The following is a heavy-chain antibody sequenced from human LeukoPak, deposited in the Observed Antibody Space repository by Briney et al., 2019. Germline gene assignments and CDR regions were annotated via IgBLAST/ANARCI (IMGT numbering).Heavy chain of an antibody. CDR1: GITFSSDA. CDR3: ATNGGQWLVPFDF. D-gene: IGHD6-19*01. J-gene: IGHJ4*02. V-gene: IGHV3-23*01. CDR2: TSGTDGST. Sequence: PGGSLRLSCEASGITFSSDAMSWVRQAPGKGLDWVSVTSGTDGSTYYADSVKGRFTISRDNSKDTLYLQMSRLRAEDTAVYYCATNGGQWLVPFDFWGQGALVTVSS.